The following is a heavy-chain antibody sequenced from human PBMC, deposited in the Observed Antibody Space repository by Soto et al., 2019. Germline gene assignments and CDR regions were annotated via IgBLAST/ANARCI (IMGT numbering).Heavy chain of an antibody. CDR3: ARRRAHRSDYCYGMDV. CDR1: GYTFTSHA. Sequence: QAQLVQSGAEVKKPGASVKISCKASGYTFTSHAMHLVRQAPGQRPEWLGWINAGTGNTRYSQKFEVRGTISMDTSANTSYMEMNSLTSEDTAVYYCARRRAHRSDYCYGMDVWGQGTTVTVS. J-gene: IGHJ6*02. V-gene: IGHV1-3*01. CDR2: INAGTGNT.